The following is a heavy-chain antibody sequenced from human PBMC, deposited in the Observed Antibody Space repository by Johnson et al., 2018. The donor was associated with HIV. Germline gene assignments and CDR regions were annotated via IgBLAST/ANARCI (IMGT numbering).Heavy chain of an antibody. CDR3: AKDLFTEREDDVFDI. CDR2: ISYDGSNK. CDR1: GFTFSSYA. J-gene: IGHJ3*02. Sequence: QVQPVESGGGVVQPGRSLRLSCAASGFTFSSYAMHWVRQAPGKGLEWVAVISYDGSNKYYADSVKGRFTFSRDNSKNTLYLQMNSLRAEDTAVYYCAKDLFTEREDDVFDIWGQGTMVTVSS. D-gene: IGHD1-26*01. V-gene: IGHV3-30-3*01.